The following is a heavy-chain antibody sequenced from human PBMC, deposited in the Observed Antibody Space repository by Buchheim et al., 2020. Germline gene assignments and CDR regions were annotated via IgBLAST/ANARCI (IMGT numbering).Heavy chain of an antibody. Sequence: EVRLVESGGDLVQPGRSLRLSCTPSGFTFGNDAMSWFRQAPGKGLEWVGFIKSKAYDETIEYAASVKGRFTISRDDSKNIAYLQMNSLKTEDTGVYFCTRLKMYYDILTGLHYFDSWGQGTL. J-gene: IGHJ4*02. CDR2: IKSKAYDETI. CDR1: GFTFGNDA. CDR3: TRLKMYYDILTGLHYFDS. V-gene: IGHV3-49*03. D-gene: IGHD3-9*01.